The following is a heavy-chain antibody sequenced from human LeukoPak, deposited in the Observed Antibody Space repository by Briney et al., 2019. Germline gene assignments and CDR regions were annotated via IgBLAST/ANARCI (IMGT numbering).Heavy chain of an antibody. CDR3: ARQGGSSSKGYYYYYMDV. CDR1: GYSFTSYW. V-gene: IGHV5-51*01. CDR2: IYPGDSDT. Sequence: GESLKISCKGSGYSFTSYWIGWVRQMPGKGLEWMGSIYPGDSDTRYSPSFQGQVTISADKSINTAYLQWSSLKASDTAMYYCARQGGSSSKGYYYYYMDVWGKGTTVTVSS. J-gene: IGHJ6*03. D-gene: IGHD6-6*01.